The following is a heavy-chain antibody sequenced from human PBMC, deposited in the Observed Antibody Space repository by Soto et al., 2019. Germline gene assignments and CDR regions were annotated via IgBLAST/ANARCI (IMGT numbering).Heavy chain of an antibody. CDR3: ADPVPAATHYHYYNMDV. J-gene: IGHJ6*02. CDR1: GFTFNYYD. D-gene: IGHD2-2*01. CDR2: ISSSGVTT. V-gene: IGHV3-23*01. Sequence: EVQLLETGGGLAQPGGSLRLSCAASGFTFNYYDMSWVRQAPGKGLEWVSTISSSGVTTYYADSVKGRFTISRDNSKNTLYLQMNSLRAEDTAVDYCADPVPAATHYHYYNMDVWGQGTTVTVSS.